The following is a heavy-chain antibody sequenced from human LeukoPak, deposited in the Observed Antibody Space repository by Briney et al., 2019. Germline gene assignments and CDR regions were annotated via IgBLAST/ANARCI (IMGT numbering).Heavy chain of an antibody. CDR3: AKGAYDYIEMGYFDS. Sequence: GGSLRLSCAASGFTSTNYAMNWVRQAPGKGLEWVSVLIGRSGSTDYADSVKGRFTISRDKSKNTLFLQMNSLRAEDTAIYFCAKGAYDYIEMGYFDSWGQGTLVTVSS. D-gene: IGHD5-12*01. V-gene: IGHV3-23*01. CDR1: GFTSTNYA. J-gene: IGHJ4*02. CDR2: LIGRSGST.